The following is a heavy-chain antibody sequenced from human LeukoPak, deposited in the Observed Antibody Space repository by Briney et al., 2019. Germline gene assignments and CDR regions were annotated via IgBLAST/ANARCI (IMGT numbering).Heavy chain of an antibody. J-gene: IGHJ4*02. D-gene: IGHD2-21*02. V-gene: IGHV3-33*01. CDR3: MRDRVGGGDWPAI. Sequence: PGGSLRLSCAASGFTFSSHGMHWVRQAPGKGLEWVAVIWYDGSNKYYEDSVKGRFTISRDNSKNTVYMDMYSLRAEDTAVYYCMRDRVGGGDWPAIWGQGTLVTVSS. CDR2: IWYDGSNK. CDR1: GFTFSSHG.